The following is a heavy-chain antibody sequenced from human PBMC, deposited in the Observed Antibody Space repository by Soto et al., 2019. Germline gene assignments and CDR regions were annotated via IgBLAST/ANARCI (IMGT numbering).Heavy chain of an antibody. D-gene: IGHD6-13*01. CDR1: GFTFRSFT. V-gene: IGHV3-21*01. Sequence: PGGSLRLSCAASGFTFRSFTMNWVRQAPGKGLEWVSTISSNSAYIYYTDALRGRFTISRDNAKSSLHLQMNSLRAGDTAVYYCTRDASRDSSARGWFDPWGPGTLVTVSS. CDR3: TRDASRDSSARGWFDP. J-gene: IGHJ5*02. CDR2: ISSNSAYI.